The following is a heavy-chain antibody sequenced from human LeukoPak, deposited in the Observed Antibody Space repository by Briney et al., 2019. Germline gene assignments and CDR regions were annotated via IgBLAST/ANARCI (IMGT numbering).Heavy chain of an antibody. Sequence: PGRSLRLSCAASGYSFSSYGMQWVRQAPGKGLEWVAVIWYDGGKKYYADSVKGRFTISRDDSKNTLYLQMNSLRAEDTAIYYCARDPGTLATYFDYWGPGTLVTVSS. V-gene: IGHV3-33*01. D-gene: IGHD6-13*01. J-gene: IGHJ4*02. CDR2: IWYDGGKK. CDR1: GYSFSSYG. CDR3: ARDPGTLATYFDY.